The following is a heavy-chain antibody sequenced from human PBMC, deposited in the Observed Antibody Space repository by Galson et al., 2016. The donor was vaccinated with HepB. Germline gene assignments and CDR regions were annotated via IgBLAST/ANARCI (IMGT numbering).Heavy chain of an antibody. V-gene: IGHV3-23*01. CDR1: GFTFSSCP. CDR2: ISGSGGST. J-gene: IGHJ4*02. D-gene: IGHD3-22*01. CDR3: VKDPRPYYSRGYYYEH. Sequence: SLRLSCAASGFTFSSCPMSWVRQAPGKGLEWVSSISGSGGSTNYADSVKGWFTISRDHSKNTLYLQMNSLRAEDTAVCYCVKDPRPYYSRGYYYEHWGQGTLVTVAS.